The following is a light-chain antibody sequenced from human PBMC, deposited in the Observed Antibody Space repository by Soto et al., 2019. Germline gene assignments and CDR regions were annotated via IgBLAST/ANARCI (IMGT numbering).Light chain of an antibody. CDR1: QPIRSW. CDR2: KAS. CDR3: QQYNSRWT. V-gene: IGKV1-5*03. Sequence: EIQMTQSPYTLCGSVGDRVTITCRASQPIRSWLAWYQQKPGKAPKLLIYKASTLKSGVPSRFSGSGSGTEFTLTISSLQPDDFATYYCQQYNSRWTSCQGTKV. J-gene: IGKJ1*01.